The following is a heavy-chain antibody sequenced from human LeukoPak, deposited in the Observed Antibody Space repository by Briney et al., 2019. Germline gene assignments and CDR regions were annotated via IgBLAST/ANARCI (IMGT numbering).Heavy chain of an antibody. Sequence: SVKVSCKDSGGTFSSYANSWVRQAPGQGLEWMGGIIPIFGTANYAQKFQGRVTITADESTSTAYMELSSLRSEDTAVYYCARGDCSSTSCYAGNWFDPWGQGTLVTVSS. CDR1: GGTFSSYA. CDR3: ARGDCSSTSCYAGNWFDP. D-gene: IGHD2-2*01. J-gene: IGHJ5*02. CDR2: IIPIFGTA. V-gene: IGHV1-69*13.